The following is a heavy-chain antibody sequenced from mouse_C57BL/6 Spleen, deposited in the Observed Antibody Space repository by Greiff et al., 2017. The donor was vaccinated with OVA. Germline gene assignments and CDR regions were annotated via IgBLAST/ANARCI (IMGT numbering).Heavy chain of an antibody. V-gene: IGHV1-7*01. CDR3: ARRQLFDY. D-gene: IGHD6-1*01. J-gene: IGHJ2*01. Sequence: VQLQESGADLAKPGASVKLSCKASGYTFTSYWMHWVKQRPGQGLEWIGYINPSSGYTKYNQKFKDKATLTGDKSSSTAYMQLDSLTYEDSAVYYCARRQLFDYWGQGTTLTVSS. CDR2: INPSSGYT. CDR1: GYTFTSYW.